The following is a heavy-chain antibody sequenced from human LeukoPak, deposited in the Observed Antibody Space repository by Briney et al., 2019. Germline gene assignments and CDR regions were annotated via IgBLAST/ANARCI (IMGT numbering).Heavy chain of an antibody. CDR2: INPDGSQK. Sequence: GGSLRLSCAASGFTFSNYAMNWVRQAPGKGLEWVADINPDGSQKYSVDSVKGRFTTSRDNAKNSLFLQMNSLRAEDTAVYYCVRQMIRFWFDPWGQGTQVTVSS. V-gene: IGHV3-7*01. D-gene: IGHD3-16*01. CDR3: VRQMIRFWFDP. J-gene: IGHJ5*02. CDR1: GFTFSNYA.